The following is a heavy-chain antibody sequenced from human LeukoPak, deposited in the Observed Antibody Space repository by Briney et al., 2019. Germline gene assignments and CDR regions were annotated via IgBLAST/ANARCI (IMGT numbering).Heavy chain of an antibody. Sequence: GGSLRLSCAASGFMFSSNWMSWVRQAPGKGLEWVSIISDSAVGTYYTDSVKGRFTISRDNSKNTLYLQMNSLRAEDTAVYYCAKDAHYDFWSGYLLFDPWGQGTLVTVSS. CDR3: AKDAHYDFWSGYLLFDP. J-gene: IGHJ5*02. D-gene: IGHD3-3*01. V-gene: IGHV3-23*01. CDR2: ISDSAVGT. CDR1: GFMFSSNW.